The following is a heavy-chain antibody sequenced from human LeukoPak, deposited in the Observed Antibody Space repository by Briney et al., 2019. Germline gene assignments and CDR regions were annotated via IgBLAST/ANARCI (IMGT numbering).Heavy chain of an antibody. CDR2: ISGSGDRT. V-gene: IGHV3-23*01. D-gene: IGHD6-13*01. CDR3: ARDSSSWY. J-gene: IGHJ4*02. Sequence: GGSLRLCCAASGDTFSSYAMSWVRQAPGMGLEWVSSISGSGDRTHYGDSVKGRFTISRDNSKNTLYLQMNSLRAEDTAVYYCARDSSSWYWGQGTLVTVSS. CDR1: GDTFSSYA.